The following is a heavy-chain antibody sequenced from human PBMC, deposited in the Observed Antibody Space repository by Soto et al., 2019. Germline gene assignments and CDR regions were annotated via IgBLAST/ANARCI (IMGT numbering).Heavy chain of an antibody. CDR3: ARRVIAVAGNWFDP. V-gene: IGHV4-30-2*01. CDR2: IYQSGGT. D-gene: IGHD6-19*01. J-gene: IGHJ5*02. Sequence: SETLSLTCDVSGGSISIHGYSWSWIRQPPGKGLEWIGYIYQSGGTYHNPSLKSRVTISVDRSKNQFSLKLSSVTAADTAVYYCARRVIAVAGNWFDPWGLGTQVTVSS. CDR1: GGSISIHGYS.